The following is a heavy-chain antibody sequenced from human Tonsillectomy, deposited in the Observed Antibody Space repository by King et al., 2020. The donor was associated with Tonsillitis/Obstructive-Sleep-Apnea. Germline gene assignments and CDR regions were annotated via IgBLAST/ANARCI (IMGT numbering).Heavy chain of an antibody. V-gene: IGHV3-30*05. J-gene: IGHJ6*03. Sequence: VQLVESGGGVVQPGKSLRLSCAASGFTFSSYGMHWVRQAPGKGLEWVAVISYDGSNNYYADSVKGRFTISRDNSKNALFLQMSSLRAEDTAVYYCASAGNILRFLDYYYMDVWGKGTTVTVSS. D-gene: IGHD3-3*01. CDR2: ISYDGSNN. CDR3: ASAGNILRFLDYYYMDV. CDR1: GFTFSSYG.